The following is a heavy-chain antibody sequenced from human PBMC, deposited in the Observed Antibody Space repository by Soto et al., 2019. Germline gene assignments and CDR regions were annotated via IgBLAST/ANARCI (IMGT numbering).Heavy chain of an antibody. Sequence: SVEVSCKTSVDSFTSYAMHWVRQAPGQRLEWMGWINAGNGNTKYSQKFQGRVTITRDTSASTAYMELSSLRSEDTAVYYCARSIVVVTALDYWGQGTLVTVSS. D-gene: IGHD2-21*02. V-gene: IGHV1-3*01. CDR2: INAGNGNT. J-gene: IGHJ4*02. CDR3: ARSIVVVTALDY. CDR1: VDSFTSYA.